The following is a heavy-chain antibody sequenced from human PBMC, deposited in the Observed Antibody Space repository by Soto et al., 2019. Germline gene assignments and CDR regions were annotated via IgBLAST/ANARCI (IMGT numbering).Heavy chain of an antibody. CDR3: ATGVFP. CDR2: NYYSGFT. CDR1: GGSITSGGYY. J-gene: IGHJ5*02. V-gene: IGHV4-31*03. Sequence: QVQLQESGPGLVKPSQTLSLTCTVSGGSITSGGYYWSWIRQHPGKGLEWIGYNYYSGFTYYNPSLESRLTIAVDTSKTQFSLKLSSVTAAATAVYYCATGVFPWGQGTLVTVSS.